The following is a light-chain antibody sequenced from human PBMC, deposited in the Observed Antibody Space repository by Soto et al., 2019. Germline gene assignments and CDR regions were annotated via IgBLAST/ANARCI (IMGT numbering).Light chain of an antibody. J-gene: IGLJ2*01. CDR1: NSDVGGYNY. CDR2: NVS. V-gene: IGLV2-14*01. Sequence: QSALTQPASVSGSPGQSITISCTGTNSDVGGYNYVSWFQQHPGKAPKVMIYNVSNRPSGVSNRFSGSKSGNTASLTISGLQAEDEADYYCASYTSSDTVVFGGGTKLTVL. CDR3: ASYTSSDTVV.